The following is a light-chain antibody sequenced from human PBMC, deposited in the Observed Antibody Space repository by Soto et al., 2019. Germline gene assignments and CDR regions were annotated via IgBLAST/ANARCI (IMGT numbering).Light chain of an antibody. CDR1: SSNIGDNT. V-gene: IGLV1-44*01. J-gene: IGLJ2*01. Sequence: QSVLTQPPSASGTPGQRVTISCSGSSSNIGDNTVNWYQQLPGTAPKLRIYSNNQRPSGVPDRFSGSKSGTSASLAISGLQSEDEADYYCAAWDDSLNGVVFGGGTKLTVL. CDR3: AAWDDSLNGVV. CDR2: SNN.